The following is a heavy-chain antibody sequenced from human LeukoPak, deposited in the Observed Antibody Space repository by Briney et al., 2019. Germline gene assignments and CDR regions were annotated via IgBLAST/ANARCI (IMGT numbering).Heavy chain of an antibody. CDR2: TSGNGRFT. J-gene: IGHJ4*02. Sequence: GGSLRLSCAAPRFNFRDYGIHWVRQAPGKGLEWLSVTSGNGRFTDYADSVKGRFTISRDNGKNSLFLQIHSVRTEDTAFYYCAKEQRPDSFSDFDYWGQGTLVTVSS. D-gene: IGHD2/OR15-2a*01. CDR1: RFNFRDYG. CDR3: AKEQRPDSFSDFDY. V-gene: IGHV3-43*02.